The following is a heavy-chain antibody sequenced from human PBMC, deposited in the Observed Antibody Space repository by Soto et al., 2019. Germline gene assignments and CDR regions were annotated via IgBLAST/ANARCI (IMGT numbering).Heavy chain of an antibody. J-gene: IGHJ6*02. CDR2: IIPIFGTA. V-gene: IGHV1-69*13. Sequence: SVKVSCKASGGTFSSYAISWVRQAPGQGLEWMGGIIPIFGTANYAQKFQGRVTITADESTSTAYMELSSLRSEDTAVYYCARAVLDFWSGLNYYYGKDVWGQGTTVTVSS. CDR1: GGTFSSYA. D-gene: IGHD3-3*01. CDR3: ARAVLDFWSGLNYYYGKDV.